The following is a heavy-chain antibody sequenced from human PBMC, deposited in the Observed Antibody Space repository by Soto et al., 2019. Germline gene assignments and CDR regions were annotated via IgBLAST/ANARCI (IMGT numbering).Heavy chain of an antibody. Sequence: GGSLRLSCATSGFTFSSYAMNWVRQAPGKGLEWVSTISGGGGSIYYADSVKGRFTISRDNSKNTLYLQMNSLRAEDTVVYYCARDAGVYDSSGYYFDYWGQGTLVTVSS. V-gene: IGHV3-23*01. CDR3: ARDAGVYDSSGYYFDY. J-gene: IGHJ4*02. CDR2: ISGGGGSI. D-gene: IGHD3-22*01. CDR1: GFTFSSYA.